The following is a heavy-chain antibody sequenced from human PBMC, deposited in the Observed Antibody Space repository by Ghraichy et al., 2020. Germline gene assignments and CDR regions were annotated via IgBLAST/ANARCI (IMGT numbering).Heavy chain of an antibody. V-gene: IGHV1-69*13. CDR1: GGTFSSYA. Sequence: SVKVSCKASGGTFSSYAISWVRQAPGQGLEWMGGIIPIFGTANYAQKFQGRVTITADESTSSAYMELSSLRSDDTAVYYCAGGYYYDSSGDFDYWGQGTLVTVSP. D-gene: IGHD3-22*01. CDR3: AGGYYYDSSGDFDY. J-gene: IGHJ4*02. CDR2: IIPIFGTA.